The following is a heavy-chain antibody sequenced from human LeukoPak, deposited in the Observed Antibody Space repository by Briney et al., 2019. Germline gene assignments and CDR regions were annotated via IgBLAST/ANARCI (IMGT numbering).Heavy chain of an antibody. CDR1: GFTFSNYG. CDR3: AKATSVTTLFDY. D-gene: IGHD4-17*01. CDR2: ISGSGSGGST. J-gene: IGHJ4*02. Sequence: GPLRLSCAASGFTFSNYGMNWVRQAPGKGLEWVSAISGSGSGGSTYYADSVKGRFTISRDNSKNTLYLQMNSLRVEDTAVYYCAKATSVTTLFDYWGQGTLVTVSS. V-gene: IGHV3-23*01.